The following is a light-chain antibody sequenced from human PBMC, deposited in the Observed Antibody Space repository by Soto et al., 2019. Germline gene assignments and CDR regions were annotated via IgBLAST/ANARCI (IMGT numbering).Light chain of an antibody. CDR3: AAWDDRLSGPV. CDR1: SSNIGSNY. J-gene: IGLJ2*01. Sequence: QSVLTQPPSASGTPGQRVTISCPGSSSNIGSNYIYWYQQIPGTAPTIVIYTNNQRPSGVPDRFSGSKSGTSASLAISGLRSEDEAVYYCAAWDDRLSGPVFGGGTKLTVL. V-gene: IGLV1-47*02. CDR2: TNN.